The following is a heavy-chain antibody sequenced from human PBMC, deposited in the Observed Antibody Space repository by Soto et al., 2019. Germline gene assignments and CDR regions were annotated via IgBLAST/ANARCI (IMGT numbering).Heavy chain of an antibody. CDR3: ATTVGSYYYYYMDV. V-gene: IGHV3-48*01. J-gene: IGHJ6*03. CDR2: ISSSTSTM. Sequence: PGGSLRLSCAASGFIFSNYGMNWVGQAPGKGLEWVSYISSSTSTMYYEDSVKGRFTISRDNAKNSLYLQMNSLRAEDTAVYYCATTVGSYYYYYMDVWGKGTTVTVSS. D-gene: IGHD4-4*01. CDR1: GFIFSNYG.